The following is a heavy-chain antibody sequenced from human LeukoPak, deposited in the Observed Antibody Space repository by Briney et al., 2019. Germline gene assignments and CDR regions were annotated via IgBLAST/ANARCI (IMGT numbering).Heavy chain of an antibody. CDR3: ARAGIIVVPTAMRDYQGMDV. CDR1: GFTFSSYA. Sequence: GGSLRLSCAASGFTFSSYAMHWVRQAPGKGLEWVAVISYDGSGKFYADSVKGRFTISRDNSKNTLYLQMNSLRPEDTAVYYGARAGIIVVPTAMRDYQGMDVWGQGTMVTVCS. CDR2: ISYDGSGK. J-gene: IGHJ6*02. D-gene: IGHD2-2*01. V-gene: IGHV3-30-3*01.